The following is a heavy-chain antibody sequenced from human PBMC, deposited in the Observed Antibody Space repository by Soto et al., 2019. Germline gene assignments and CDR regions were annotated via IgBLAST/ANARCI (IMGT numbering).Heavy chain of an antibody. CDR1: GGSISSSSYY. D-gene: IGHD1-26*01. V-gene: IGHV4-39*01. CDR3: ARQFWSEWERCDP. Sequence: QLQLQESGPGLVKPSETLSLTCTVSGGSISSSSYYWGWIRQPPGKGLEWIGSIYYSGTTYYNPSLKSRVTIPVYTSKNQFSLKLSSVPAADTAVYYCARQFWSEWERCDPWGQGTLVTVSS. J-gene: IGHJ5*02. CDR2: IYYSGTT.